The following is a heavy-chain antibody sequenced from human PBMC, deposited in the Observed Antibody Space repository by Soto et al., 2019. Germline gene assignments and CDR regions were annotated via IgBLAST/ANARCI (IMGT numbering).Heavy chain of an antibody. Sequence: GWSLRLSCAAAGFTFSSYSMSWVRQAPGKGLEWVSGFRTGGDDGTTYYADSVKGRFTISRDNSKNTLFLQMNSLRAEETAIYYCAKKVNSGPGSQYFDYWGQGTLVTASS. CDR1: GFTFSSYS. D-gene: IGHD3-10*01. J-gene: IGHJ4*02. CDR2: FRTGGDDGTT. V-gene: IGHV3-23*01. CDR3: AKKVNSGPGSQYFDY.